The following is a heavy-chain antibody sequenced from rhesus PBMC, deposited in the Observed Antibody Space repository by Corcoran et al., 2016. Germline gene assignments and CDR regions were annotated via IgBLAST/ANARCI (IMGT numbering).Heavy chain of an antibody. CDR2: IKTSKGNT. Sequence: QVQLVQSGSEVKKPGASVKLSCTASGYTFTSYSINWVRQATGHVFEWMERIKTSKGNTGYTQKFQGRVTRTRDTYTSTAYMELSSRRSEDTAVYYCARDGAYGSNSVLDSWGQGVVVTVSA. V-gene: IGHV1S9*01. CDR1: GYTFTSYS. J-gene: IGHJ6*01. D-gene: IGHD4-29*01. CDR3: ARDGAYGSNSVLDS.